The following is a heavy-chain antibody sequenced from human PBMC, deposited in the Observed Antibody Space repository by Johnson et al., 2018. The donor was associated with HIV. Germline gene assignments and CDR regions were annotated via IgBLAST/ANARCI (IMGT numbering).Heavy chain of an antibody. J-gene: IGHJ3*02. Sequence: VQLVESGGGLVQPGGSLRLSCAASGFTVSSSWMHWVCQAPEKGLEWVADINEEGREEYYVDSVKGRFTISRDNAKNSLYLQMNSLRAEDTAVYYCARDDILGAFDIWGQGTMVTVSS. D-gene: IGHD2-15*01. CDR1: GFTVSSSW. CDR2: INEEGREE. CDR3: ARDDILGAFDI. V-gene: IGHV3-7*01.